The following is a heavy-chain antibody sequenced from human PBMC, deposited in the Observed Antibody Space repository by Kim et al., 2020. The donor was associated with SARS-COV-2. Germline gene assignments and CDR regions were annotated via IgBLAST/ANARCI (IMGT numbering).Heavy chain of an antibody. CDR2: IYYSGST. V-gene: IGHV4-30-2*01. CDR3: ARGYGSGSPYGMDV. J-gene: IGHJ6*02. Sequence: SETLSLTCAVSGGSISCGGYSWSWIRQPPGKGLEWIGYIYYSGSTYYNPSLKSRVTISVDRSKNQFSLKLSSVTAADTAVYYCARGYGSGSPYGMDVWGQGTTVTVSS. CDR1: GGSISCGGYS. D-gene: IGHD3-10*01.